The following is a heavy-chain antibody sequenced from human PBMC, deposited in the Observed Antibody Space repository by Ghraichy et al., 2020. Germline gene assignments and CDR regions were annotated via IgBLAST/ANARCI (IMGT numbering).Heavy chain of an antibody. CDR3: ANDWGEYPDCLDV. Sequence: GGSLRLSCAASGFIFNNYAMHWVRQAPGKGLEWVSAISGSGGNTYYADSVKGRFTISRDNSKNTLYLQINSLRAEDTALYYCANDWGEYPDCLDVWGKGTMVTVSS. CDR2: ISGSGGNT. J-gene: IGHJ3*01. CDR1: GFIFNNYA. D-gene: IGHD2/OR15-2a*01. V-gene: IGHV3-23*01.